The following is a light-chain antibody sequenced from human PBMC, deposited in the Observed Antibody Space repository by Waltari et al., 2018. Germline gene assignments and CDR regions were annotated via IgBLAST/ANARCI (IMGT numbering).Light chain of an antibody. Sequence: DIQMTQSPSSLSASVGDRVTITCQASQGISNWLAWYPQKPGKAPKLLISVTSSLQSGVPSRFSGSGSGTEFTLTISSLQPEDFATYYCQQHSTYPWTFGQGTKVEIK. J-gene: IGKJ1*01. CDR1: QGISNW. CDR2: VTS. CDR3: QQHSTYPWT. V-gene: IGKV1-12*01.